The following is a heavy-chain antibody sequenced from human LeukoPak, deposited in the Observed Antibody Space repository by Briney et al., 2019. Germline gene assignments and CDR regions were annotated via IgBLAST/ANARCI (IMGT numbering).Heavy chain of an antibody. J-gene: IGHJ4*02. Sequence: GGSLRLSCAASRFTFSNYSMHWVPHVPGKGLVWVSRINPGGSSTTYADSVKGRFTISRDNAKNTLYLQMNSLRAEDTAVYYCARSNQADDYWGQGTLVTVSS. V-gene: IGHV3-74*01. D-gene: IGHD4-11*01. CDR2: INPGGSST. CDR3: ARSNQADDY. CDR1: RFTFSNYS.